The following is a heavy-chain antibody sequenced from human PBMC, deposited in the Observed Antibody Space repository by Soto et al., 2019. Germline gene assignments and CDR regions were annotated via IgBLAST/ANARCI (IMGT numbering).Heavy chain of an antibody. CDR2: IYPGDSET. D-gene: IGHD2-15*01. Sequence: PGVSLRVSYKTVGCTCRSYWSGRVRQMPGKGLEWMGIIYPGDSETRYSPSFQGQVTISADKSISTAYLQWSSLKASDTAMYYCASLKCSGGSCYSEGDAFDIWGQGTMGTVSS. CDR3: ASLKCSGGSCYSEGDAFDI. J-gene: IGHJ3*02. CDR1: GCTCRSYW. V-gene: IGHV5-51*01.